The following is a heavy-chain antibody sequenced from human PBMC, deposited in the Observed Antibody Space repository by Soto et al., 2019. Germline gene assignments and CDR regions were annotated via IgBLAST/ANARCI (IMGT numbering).Heavy chain of an antibody. CDR3: ARRYCTNVVCRLFFYYYMDV. CDR1: GGSFSGYY. V-gene: IGHV4-34*01. CDR2: INHSGST. J-gene: IGHJ6*03. Sequence: PSETLSLTCAVYGGSFSGYYWSWIRQPPGKGLEWIGEINHSGSTNYNPSLKSRVTISVDTSKNQFSLKLSSVTAADTAVYYCARRYCTNVVCRLFFYYYMDVWGKGTTVTVSS. D-gene: IGHD2-8*01.